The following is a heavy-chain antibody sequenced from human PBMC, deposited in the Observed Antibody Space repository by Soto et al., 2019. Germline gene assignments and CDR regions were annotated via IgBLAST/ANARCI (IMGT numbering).Heavy chain of an antibody. Sequence: QVQLQESGPGLVKPSQTLSLTCTVSGGSISSGGYYWSWIRQHPGKGLEWIGYIYYSGSTYYNPSLKLXGTXSXATSKNQFSLKLSSVTAADTAVYYWARDRAAIQFDYWGQGTLVTVSS. CDR3: ARDRAAIQFDY. V-gene: IGHV4-31*03. CDR2: IYYSGST. CDR1: GGSISSGGYY. D-gene: IGHD6-13*01. J-gene: IGHJ4*02.